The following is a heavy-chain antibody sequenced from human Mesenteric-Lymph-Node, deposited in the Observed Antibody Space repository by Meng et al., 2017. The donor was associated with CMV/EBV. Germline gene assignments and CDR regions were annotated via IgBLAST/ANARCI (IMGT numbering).Heavy chain of an antibody. J-gene: IGHJ4*02. CDR2: IYSSGSS. V-gene: IGHV4-38-2*02. CDR3: ARGRFFGDFHY. D-gene: IGHD3-3*01. Sequence: SETLSLTCTVSGYSISSDYYWGWIRQPPGKGLEWVASIYSSGSSYYNPSLKSRVTISVDTSKNQFSLKLTSVTAADTAVYYCARGRFFGDFHYWGQGSLVTVLL. CDR1: GYSISSDYY.